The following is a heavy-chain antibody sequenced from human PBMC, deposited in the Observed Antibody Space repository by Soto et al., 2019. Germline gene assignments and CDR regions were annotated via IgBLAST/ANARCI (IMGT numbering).Heavy chain of an antibody. CDR2: ISWDGGST. CDR1: GFTFDDYT. Sequence: GALRLSCAASGFTFDDYTMHWVRQAPGKGLEWVSLISWDGGSTYYADSVKGRFTISRDNSKNSLYLQMNSLRTEDTALYYCAKGLNIVSYYGMDVWGQGTTVTVSS. V-gene: IGHV3-43*01. D-gene: IGHD2-15*01. CDR3: AKGLNIVSYYGMDV. J-gene: IGHJ6*02.